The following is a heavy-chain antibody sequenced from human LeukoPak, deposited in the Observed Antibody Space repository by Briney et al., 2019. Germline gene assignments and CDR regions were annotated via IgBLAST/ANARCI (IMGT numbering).Heavy chain of an antibody. CDR2: FDPEDGET. Sequence: ASVKVSCKVSGYTLTELSMHWVRQAPGKGLEWMGGFDPEDGETIYAQKFQGRVTMTEDTSTDTAYMELSSLRSEDTAVYYCARRMEDYVWGSYRYTIYYYYMDVWGKGTTVTISS. CDR1: GYTLTELS. V-gene: IGHV1-24*01. CDR3: ARRMEDYVWGSYRYTIYYYYMDV. D-gene: IGHD3-16*02. J-gene: IGHJ6*03.